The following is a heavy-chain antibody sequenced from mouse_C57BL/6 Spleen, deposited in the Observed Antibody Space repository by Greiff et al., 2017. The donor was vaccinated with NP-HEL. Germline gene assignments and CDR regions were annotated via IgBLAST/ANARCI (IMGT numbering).Heavy chain of an antibody. D-gene: IGHD2-4*01. CDR1: GFNIKNTY. CDR3: ARLGLRRAMDY. J-gene: IGHJ4*01. V-gene: IGHV14-3*01. Sequence: VTLKESVAELVRPGASVKLSCTASGFNIKNTYMHWVKQRPEQGLEWIGRIDPANGNTIYAPKFQGNATITADTSSNTAYLQLSSLTSEDTASYYCARLGLRRAMDYWGQGTSVTVSS. CDR2: IDPANGNT.